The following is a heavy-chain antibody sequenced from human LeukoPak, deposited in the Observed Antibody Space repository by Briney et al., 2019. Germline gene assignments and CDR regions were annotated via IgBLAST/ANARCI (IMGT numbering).Heavy chain of an antibody. CDR3: ARVSHSSSWSLENY. J-gene: IGHJ4*02. CDR2: INPNSGGT. V-gene: IGHV1-2*02. D-gene: IGHD6-13*01. Sequence: ASVKVSCKASGYTFTGYYMHWVRQAPGQGLEWMGWINPNSGGTNYAQKFQGRVTMTRDTSISTAYMELSRLRSDDTAVYYCARVSHSSSWSLENYWGQGTLVTVSS. CDR1: GYTFTGYY.